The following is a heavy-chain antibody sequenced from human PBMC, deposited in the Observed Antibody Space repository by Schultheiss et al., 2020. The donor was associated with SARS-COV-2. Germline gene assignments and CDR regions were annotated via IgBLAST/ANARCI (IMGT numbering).Heavy chain of an antibody. CDR1: GFTFSSYA. CDR2: ISDDSDNI. CDR3: ARHYGGWGGYLDF. J-gene: IGHJ4*02. V-gene: IGHV3-21*01. Sequence: GGSLRLSCAASGFTFSSYAMHWVRQAPGKGLEWVSSISDDSDNIYYADSVQGRFTIFRDNAKNSLYLQMNSLRAEDTAVYYCARHYGGWGGYLDFWGQGTPVTVSS. D-gene: IGHD4-23*01.